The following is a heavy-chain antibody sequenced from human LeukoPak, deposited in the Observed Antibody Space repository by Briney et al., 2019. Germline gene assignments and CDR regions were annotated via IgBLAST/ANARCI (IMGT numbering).Heavy chain of an antibody. V-gene: IGHV3-23*01. Sequence: PGGSLRFSCAASGFTFSSYAMSWVRQAPGKGPEWVSAISGSGGSTYYADSVKGRFTISRDNSKNTLYLQMNSLRAEDTAVYYCAKDLAQQWLVGNFDYWGQGTLVTVSS. CDR3: AKDLAQQWLVGNFDY. J-gene: IGHJ4*02. CDR1: GFTFSSYA. D-gene: IGHD6-19*01. CDR2: ISGSGGST.